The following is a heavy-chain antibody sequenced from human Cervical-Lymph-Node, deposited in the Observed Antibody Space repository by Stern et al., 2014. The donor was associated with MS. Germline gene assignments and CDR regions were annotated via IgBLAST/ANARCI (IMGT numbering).Heavy chain of an antibody. D-gene: IGHD6-19*01. J-gene: IGHJ4*02. V-gene: IGHV3-30*03. CDR1: GFAFSTYG. Sequence: VQLVQSGGGVVQPGRSLRRSCSPSGFAFSTYGMHWVRQAPGKGLEWVALISLDGAKTYYADSVKGRFTISRDNPKNTLYLQMKSLRGEDTAVYYCARGSDWYPLDYWGQGTLVTVSS. CDR3: ARGSDWYPLDY. CDR2: ISLDGAKT.